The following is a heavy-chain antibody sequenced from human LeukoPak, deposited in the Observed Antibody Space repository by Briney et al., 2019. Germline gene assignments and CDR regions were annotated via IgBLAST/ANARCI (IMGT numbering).Heavy chain of an antibody. D-gene: IGHD3-22*01. Sequence: SVKVSCKASGFTFTSSAMQWVRQARGQRLEWIGWIVVGSGNTNYAQKFQERVTITRDMSTSTAYMELSSLRSEDTAVYYCAAVLRNYYDSSGYDYFDYWGQGTLVTVSS. CDR3: AAVLRNYYDSSGYDYFDY. CDR2: IVVGSGNT. V-gene: IGHV1-58*02. CDR1: GFTFTSSA. J-gene: IGHJ4*02.